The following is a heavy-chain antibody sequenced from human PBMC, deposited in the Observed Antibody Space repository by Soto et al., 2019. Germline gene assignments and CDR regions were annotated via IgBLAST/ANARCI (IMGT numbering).Heavy chain of an antibody. CDR1: GGSVSSGSYY. J-gene: IGHJ5*02. V-gene: IGHV4-61*01. CDR3: ARASRYHNWFDP. CDR2: IYYGGST. D-gene: IGHD1-1*01. Sequence: PSETLSLTCTVSGGSVSSGSYYWSWIRQPPGKGLEWIGYIYYGGSTNYNPSLKSRVTISVDTSKNQFSLKLSSVTAADTAVYYCARASRYHNWFDPWGQGTLVTVSS.